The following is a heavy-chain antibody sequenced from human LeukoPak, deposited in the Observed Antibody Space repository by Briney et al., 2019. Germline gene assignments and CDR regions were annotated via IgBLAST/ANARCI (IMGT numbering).Heavy chain of an antibody. CDR3: ARDRPRRSYYYDSSGNLDY. J-gene: IGHJ4*02. D-gene: IGHD3-22*01. Sequence: ASVKVSCKASGYTFTSYYMHWVRQAPGQGLEWMGIINPSGGSTSYAQKLQGRVTMTTDTSTSTAYMELRSLRSDDTAVYYCARDRPRRSYYYDSSGNLDYWGQGTLVTVSS. CDR2: INPSGGST. V-gene: IGHV1-46*01. CDR1: GYTFTSYY.